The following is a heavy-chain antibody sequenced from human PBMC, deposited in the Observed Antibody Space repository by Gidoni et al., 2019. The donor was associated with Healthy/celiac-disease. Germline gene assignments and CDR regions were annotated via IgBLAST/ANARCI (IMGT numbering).Heavy chain of an antibody. Sequence: EVQLVESGGGVVQPGGSLRLSCAASGFTFADYAMHWVRQAPGKGLEWVSLISGDGGSTYYADSVKGRFTISRDNSKNSLYLQMNSLRTEDTALYYCAKDITYYDFWSGFDPWGQGTLVTVSS. J-gene: IGHJ5*02. CDR1: GFTFADYA. CDR2: ISGDGGST. V-gene: IGHV3-43*02. CDR3: AKDITYYDFWSGFDP. D-gene: IGHD3-3*01.